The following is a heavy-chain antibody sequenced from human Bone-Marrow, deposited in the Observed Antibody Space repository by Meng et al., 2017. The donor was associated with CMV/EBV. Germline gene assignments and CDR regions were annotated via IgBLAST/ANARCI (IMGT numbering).Heavy chain of an antibody. CDR1: GFTVSSNY. D-gene: IGHD3-3*01. J-gene: IGHJ4*02. CDR3: AGITIFGVVAGY. Sequence: GESLKISCAASGFTVSSNYMSWVRQAPGKGLEWVSVIYSGGSTDYADSVKGRFTISRDNSKNTLYLQMNSLRAEDTAVYYCAGITIFGVVAGYWGQGTLVTVSS. V-gene: IGHV3-53*01. CDR2: IYSGGST.